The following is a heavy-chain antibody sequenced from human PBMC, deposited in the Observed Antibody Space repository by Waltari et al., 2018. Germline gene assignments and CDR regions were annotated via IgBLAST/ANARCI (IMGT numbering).Heavy chain of an antibody. CDR3: ARGSRLPFFDW. Sequence: QVQLVQSGTEVKKPGATVKVYCKTSGYTFLSYSMHWVRQAPGQRPEWMGWINVGNGDTKYSQEFQGRVTITSDTFARTTYMELRSLRSEDMAVYFCARGSRLPFFDWWGQGTLVSVSS. CDR2: INVGNGDT. V-gene: IGHV1-3*03. D-gene: IGHD4-17*01. J-gene: IGHJ4*02. CDR1: GYTFLSYS.